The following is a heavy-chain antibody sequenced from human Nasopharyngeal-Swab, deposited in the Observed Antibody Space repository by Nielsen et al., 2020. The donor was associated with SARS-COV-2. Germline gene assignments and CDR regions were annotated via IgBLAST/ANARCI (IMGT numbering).Heavy chain of an antibody. V-gene: IGHV4-4*02. CDR1: GGSISSSNW. CDR3: ARVPPRYCSSTSCYTTPGDY. CDR2: IYHSGST. Sequence: SETLSRTCAVSGGSISSSNWWSWVRQPPGKGLEWIGEIYHSGSTNYNPSLKSRVTISVDKSKNQFSLKLSSVTAADTAVYYCARVPPRYCSSTSCYTTPGDYWGQGTLVTVSS. J-gene: IGHJ4*02. D-gene: IGHD2-2*02.